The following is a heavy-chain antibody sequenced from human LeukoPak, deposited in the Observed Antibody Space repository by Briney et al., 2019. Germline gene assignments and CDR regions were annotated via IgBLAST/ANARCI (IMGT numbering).Heavy chain of an antibody. J-gene: IGHJ4*02. CDR1: GYTFTSYG. Sequence: ASVKVSGKASGYTFTSYGISWVRQAPGQGLEWMGWISAYNGNTNYAQKLQGRVTMTTDTSTSTAYMELSSLRSEDTAVYYCAAVGPHDFFDYWGQGTLVTVSS. CDR2: ISAYNGNT. CDR3: AAVGPHDFFDY. D-gene: IGHD3-3*01. V-gene: IGHV1-18*01.